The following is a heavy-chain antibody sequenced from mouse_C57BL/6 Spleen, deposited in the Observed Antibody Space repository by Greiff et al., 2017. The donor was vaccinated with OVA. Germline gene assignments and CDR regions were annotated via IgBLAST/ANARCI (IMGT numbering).Heavy chain of an antibody. D-gene: IGHD2-1*01. CDR2: INYDGSST. J-gene: IGHJ4*01. CDR1: GFTFSDYY. Sequence: EVQWVESEGGLVQPGSSMKLSCTASGFTFSDYYMAWVRQVPEKGLEWVANINYDGSSTYYLDSLKSRFIISRDNAKNILYLQMSSLKSEDTATYYCARMGYGNYYAMDYWGQGTSVTVSS. CDR3: ARMGYGNYYAMDY. V-gene: IGHV5-16*01.